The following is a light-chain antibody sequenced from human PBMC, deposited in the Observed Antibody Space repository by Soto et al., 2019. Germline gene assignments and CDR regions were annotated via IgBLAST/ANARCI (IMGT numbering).Light chain of an antibody. Sequence: DIQVTQSPSTLSASVRHRVPITCLASQTISTWMAWYQQKPGKAPKLLVYDASTLQSGVASRFSGSGSGTEFTLIISGLQPDDSATYYCQQYTNTNNPWMFGQGTKVDIK. CDR3: QQYTNTNNPWM. CDR1: QTISTW. CDR2: DAS. J-gene: IGKJ1*01. V-gene: IGKV1-5*01.